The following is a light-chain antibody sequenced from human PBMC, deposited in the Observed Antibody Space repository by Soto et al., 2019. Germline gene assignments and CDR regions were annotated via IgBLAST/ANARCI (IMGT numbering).Light chain of an antibody. CDR2: VAS. J-gene: IGKJ1*01. CDR3: QQYHSNPTWT. V-gene: IGKV1-39*01. CDR1: QSISTW. Sequence: DIRLPQLLPPLFQPVGNGVTLTCRASQSISTWLSWYQQKPGKVPQLLIYVASSLQTGVPSRFSGSGSGTEFIFTISSLQPEDFATYYCQQYHSNPTWTFGQGTKVDIK.